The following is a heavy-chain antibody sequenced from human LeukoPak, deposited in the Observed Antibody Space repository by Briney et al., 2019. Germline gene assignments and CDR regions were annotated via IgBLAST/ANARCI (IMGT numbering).Heavy chain of an antibody. D-gene: IGHD6-6*01. V-gene: IGHV1-24*01. CDR3: ATDPFYYIAARISHP. CDR1: GYTLTKLS. Sequence: ASVKVSCKVSGYTLTKLSIHWVRQAPGNGREWMGGFDPEDGETIYAQKFQDRVTMTEDTSTDTAYMELSSLRSEDTAVYYCATDPFYYIAARISHPWGQGTLVTVSS. CDR2: FDPEDGET. J-gene: IGHJ5*02.